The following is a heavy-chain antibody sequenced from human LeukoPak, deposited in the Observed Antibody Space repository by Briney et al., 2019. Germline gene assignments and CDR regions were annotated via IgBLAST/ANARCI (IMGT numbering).Heavy chain of an antibody. CDR1: GFTFSGYA. CDR3: AKDLNYGGNSPFDY. CDR2: VSGSGGST. D-gene: IGHD4-23*01. V-gene: IGHV3-23*01. Sequence: GGSLRLSCAASGFTFSGYAMSWVRQAPGKGLEWVSGVSGSGGSTYYADSLKGRFTISRDNSKNTLYLQINSLRAEDTAVYYCAKDLNYGGNSPFDYWGQGTLVTVSS. J-gene: IGHJ4*02.